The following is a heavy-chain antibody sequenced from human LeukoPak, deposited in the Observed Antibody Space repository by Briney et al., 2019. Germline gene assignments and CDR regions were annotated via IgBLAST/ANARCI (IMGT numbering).Heavy chain of an antibody. J-gene: IGHJ4*02. V-gene: IGHV1-69*04. CDR1: GGTFSSYA. D-gene: IGHD2-2*01. CDR2: IIPILGIA. CDR3: ARDKGYCSSTSCYGGEYYFDY. Sequence: KVSCKASGGTFSSYAISWVRQAPGQGLEWMGRIIPILGIANYAQKFQGRVTITADKSTSTAYMELSSLRSEDTAVYYCARDKGYCSSTSCYGGEYYFDYWGQGTLVTVSS.